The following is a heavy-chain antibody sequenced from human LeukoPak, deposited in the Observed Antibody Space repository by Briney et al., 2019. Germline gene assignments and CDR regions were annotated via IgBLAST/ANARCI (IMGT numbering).Heavy chain of an antibody. J-gene: IGHJ4*02. V-gene: IGHV1-2*02. D-gene: IGHD3-9*01. CDR1: GYTFTGYY. Sequence: GASVKVSCKASGYTFTGYYVHWVRQAPGQGLEWMGWMNPKSGGTNYAQKFEARVTMNRDTSISTAYMELSRLRFDDTAVYYYARSPDILTGEKFDYWGQGTLVTVSS. CDR3: ARSPDILTGEKFDY. CDR2: MNPKSGGT.